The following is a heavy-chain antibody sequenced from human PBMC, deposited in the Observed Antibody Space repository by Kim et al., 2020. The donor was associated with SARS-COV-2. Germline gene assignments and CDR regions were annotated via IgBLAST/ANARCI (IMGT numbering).Heavy chain of an antibody. CDR2: ISSDGSST. CDR3: TRDRHVAGHDYYGLDV. V-gene: IGHV3-74*01. Sequence: GGSLRLSCAASDFLFSLYWMHWVRQVPGKGLVWVSRISSDGSSTSYADSAKGRFTISRDNAKNTLYLQMNSLRAEDTAVYFCTRDRHVAGHDYYGLDVWGPGTPVTVSS. J-gene: IGHJ6*02. CDR1: DFLFSLYW. D-gene: IGHD3-16*01.